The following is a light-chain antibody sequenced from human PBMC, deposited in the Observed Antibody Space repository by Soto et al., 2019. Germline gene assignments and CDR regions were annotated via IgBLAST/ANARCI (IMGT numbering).Light chain of an antibody. V-gene: IGKV3D-15*01. CDR1: QSVNSK. Sequence: EIVMTQSPATLSLSPGERATVSCRASQSVNSKLAWYQQKPGQSPRLVIYHASTRATGIPARFSGSGSGTEFTLTISSLQSEDFAVYYCQQYNNWPRTFGQGTKVDIK. CDR2: HAS. J-gene: IGKJ1*01. CDR3: QQYNNWPRT.